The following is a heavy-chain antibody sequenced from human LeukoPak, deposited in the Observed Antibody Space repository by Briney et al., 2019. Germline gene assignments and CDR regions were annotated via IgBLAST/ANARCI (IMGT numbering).Heavy chain of an antibody. V-gene: IGHV3-20*04. Sequence: PGGSLRLSCEDSGFSSADYGMSWVRQLPGKGLEWVAGINWDGGNRFYADSVKGRFIITGDHAKNSLFLQMNSLRVEDTALYYCTRDLSSNWYNFAYWGQGALVIVSS. D-gene: IGHD6-13*01. CDR2: INWDGGNR. CDR3: TRDLSSNWYNFAY. CDR1: GFSSADYG. J-gene: IGHJ4*02.